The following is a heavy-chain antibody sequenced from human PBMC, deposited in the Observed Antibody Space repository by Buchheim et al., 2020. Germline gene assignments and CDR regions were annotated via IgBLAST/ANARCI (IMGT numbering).Heavy chain of an antibody. CDR3: AKVGMATIWGDYYYYGMDV. J-gene: IGHJ6*02. V-gene: IGHV3-30*18. D-gene: IGHD5-24*01. CDR1: GFTFSSYG. Sequence: QVQLVESGGGVVQPGRSLRLSCAASGFTFSSYGMHWVRQAPGKGLEWVAVISYDGSNKYYADSVKGRFTISRDNSKNTLYLQMNSLRAEDTAVYYCAKVGMATIWGDYYYYGMDVWGQETT. CDR2: ISYDGSNK.